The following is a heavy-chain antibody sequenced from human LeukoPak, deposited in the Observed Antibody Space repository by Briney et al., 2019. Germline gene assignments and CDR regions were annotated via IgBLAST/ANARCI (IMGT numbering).Heavy chain of an antibody. J-gene: IGHJ4*02. CDR2: IYYSGST. CDR1: GGSISSGGYY. Sequence: ASETLSLTCTVSGGSISSGGYYWSWIRQHPGKGLEWTGYIYYSGSTYYNPSLKGRVTISVDTSKNQFSLKLSSVTAADTAVYYCARASGRYYDSSGSPESPFDYWGQGTLVTVSS. D-gene: IGHD3-22*01. V-gene: IGHV4-31*03. CDR3: ARASGRYYDSSGSPESPFDY.